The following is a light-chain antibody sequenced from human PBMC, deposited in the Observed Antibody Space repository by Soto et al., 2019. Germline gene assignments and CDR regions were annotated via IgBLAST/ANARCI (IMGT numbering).Light chain of an antibody. J-gene: IGKJ3*01. CDR2: AAS. CDR3: LQLNTYPST. V-gene: IGKV1-9*01. Sequence: DIQLTQSPSFLSASVGDRVTITCRASQGISSYLAWYQQKPGKAPKLLIYAASTLQSGVPSRFSGSGSGTEFTLTISSLQPEDFATYYCLQLNTYPSTFGPGTKVDI. CDR1: QGISSY.